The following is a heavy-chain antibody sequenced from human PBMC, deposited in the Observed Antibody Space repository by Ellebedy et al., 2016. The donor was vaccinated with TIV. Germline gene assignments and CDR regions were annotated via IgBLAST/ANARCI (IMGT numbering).Heavy chain of an antibody. J-gene: IGHJ4*02. V-gene: IGHV3-21*01. D-gene: IGHD4-17*01. CDR3: ARGSVTVTSKTPFDY. CDR1: GFIVSTYS. CDR2: ISSSSSYI. Sequence: ESLKISCAASGFIVSTYSMNWVRQTPGRGLEWVSSISSSSSYIYYADSVKGRFTISRDNAKNSLYLQMNSLRVEDSAVYYCARGSVTVTSKTPFDYWGQGTLVTVSS.